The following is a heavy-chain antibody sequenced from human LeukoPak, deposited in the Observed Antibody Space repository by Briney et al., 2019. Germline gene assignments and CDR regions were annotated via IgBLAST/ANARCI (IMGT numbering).Heavy chain of an antibody. CDR3: ARDEGWWGESSSWGLDY. D-gene: IGHD6-6*01. Sequence: GGSLRLSCAASGFTFSSYGMHWVRQAPGKGLEWVAVISYDASNEYYAESVKGRFTISRDNAKNTLYLQMNSLRAEDTAVYYCARDEGWWGESSSWGLDYWGQGTLVTVSS. CDR1: GFTFSSYG. V-gene: IGHV3-30*19. CDR2: ISYDASNE. J-gene: IGHJ4*02.